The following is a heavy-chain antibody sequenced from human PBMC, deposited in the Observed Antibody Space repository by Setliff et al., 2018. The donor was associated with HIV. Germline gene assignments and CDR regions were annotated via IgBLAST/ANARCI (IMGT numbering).Heavy chain of an antibody. J-gene: IGHJ6*02. CDR3: VRERRRSPLSYGLDV. Sequence: SETLSLTCTVSGASINSGNYYWSWIRQHPGKGMEWIGYIYYNGRTLFNPALGTRLNMSVDTSENQFSLHLNSVTAADTAVYYCVRERRRSPLSYGLDVWGQGTTVTVSS. CDR1: GASINSGNYY. CDR2: IYYNGRT. V-gene: IGHV4-30-4*01.